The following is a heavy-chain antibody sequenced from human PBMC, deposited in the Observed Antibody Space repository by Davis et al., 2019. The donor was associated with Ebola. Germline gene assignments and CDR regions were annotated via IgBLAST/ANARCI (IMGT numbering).Heavy chain of an antibody. CDR1: GYTFTSYG. D-gene: IGHD6-6*01. Sequence: AASVKVPCKASGYTFTSYGISWVRQAPGQRLEWMGWINAGNGNTKYSQKFQGRVTITRDTSASTAYMELSSLRSEDTAVYYCASFQAARPDYWGQGTLVTVSS. CDR3: ASFQAARPDY. V-gene: IGHV1-3*01. CDR2: INAGNGNT. J-gene: IGHJ4*02.